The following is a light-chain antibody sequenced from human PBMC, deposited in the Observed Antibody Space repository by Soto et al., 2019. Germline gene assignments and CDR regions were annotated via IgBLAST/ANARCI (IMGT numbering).Light chain of an antibody. Sequence: QSVLTRPASVSGSPGQSITISCTGTSSDVGAYNYVSWWQHHPGKAPKLIIYEVVYRPSGISDRFSGSKSGNTASLAISGLQAEDEGDYYCSSFTDSSTVLFGGGTKVTVL. CDR2: EVV. CDR3: SSFTDSSTVL. V-gene: IGLV2-14*01. CDR1: SSDVGAYNY. J-gene: IGLJ2*01.